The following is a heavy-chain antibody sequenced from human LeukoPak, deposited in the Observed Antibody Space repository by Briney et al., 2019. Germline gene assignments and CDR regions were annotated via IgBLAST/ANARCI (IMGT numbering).Heavy chain of an antibody. J-gene: IGHJ4*02. V-gene: IGHV4-59*08. CDR1: GDFISTYY. D-gene: IGHD5-24*01. Sequence: SETLSLTCTVSGDFISTYYWTWIRQPPGKGLEWIGYIYYSGSTNYNPSLKSRVTISVDTSKNQFSLKLSSVTAADTAVYYCARRKSGRDGYVLDYWGQGILVTVSS. CDR3: ARRKSGRDGYVLDY. CDR2: IYYSGST.